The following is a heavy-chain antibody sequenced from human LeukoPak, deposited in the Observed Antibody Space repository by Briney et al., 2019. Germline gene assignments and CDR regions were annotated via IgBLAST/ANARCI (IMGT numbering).Heavy chain of an antibody. CDR2: ISYDVSNK. V-gene: IGHV3-30*18. D-gene: IGHD6-13*01. CDR1: GFTFSSSG. J-gene: IGHJ1*01. Sequence: GGSLRPSCAASGFTFSSSGMHWVRQAPGKGLEWVAVISYDVSNKYYADSVKGRFTISRDNSKNTLYLQMNSLRVEDTAVYYCAKPLIWDSSSWYGYFQHWGQGTLVTVSS. CDR3: AKPLIWDSSSWYGYFQH.